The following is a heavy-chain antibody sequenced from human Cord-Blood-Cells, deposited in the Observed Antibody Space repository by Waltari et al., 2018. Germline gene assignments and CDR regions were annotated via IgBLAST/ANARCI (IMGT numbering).Heavy chain of an antibody. CDR3: ARDSRCSSTSCYADY. CDR1: GFTFSSYS. CDR2: ISSSSSYI. V-gene: IGHV3-21*01. D-gene: IGHD2-2*01. Sequence: EVQLVESGGGLVKPGGSLRLSCAASGFTFSSYSMNWVRQAPGKGLEWVSSISSSSSYIYYADSVKGRFTISRDNAKNSLYLQMNSLRAEDTAVYYYARDSRCSSTSCYADYWGQGTLVTVSS. J-gene: IGHJ4*02.